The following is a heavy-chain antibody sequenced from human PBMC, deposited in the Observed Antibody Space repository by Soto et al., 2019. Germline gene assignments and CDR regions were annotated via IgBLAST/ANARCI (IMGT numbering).Heavy chain of an antibody. J-gene: IGHJ6*02. CDR1: GYSFTTYG. V-gene: IGHV1-18*01. Sequence: QGLLVQSGAEVKQPGASVKVSCKASGYSFTTYGISWVRQAPGQGLEWMGWISGYNGDTNNAQKFQDRVTMTIDRSTTTAYRELRSLTSDDTAVYYCAKNVHPPSYYYGMDVWGQGTTVTVSS. CDR2: ISGYNGDT. CDR3: AKNVHPPSYYYGMDV.